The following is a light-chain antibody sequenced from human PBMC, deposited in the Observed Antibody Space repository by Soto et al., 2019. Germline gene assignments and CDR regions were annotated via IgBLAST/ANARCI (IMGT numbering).Light chain of an antibody. CDR3: QQYGSSPYT. CDR1: QSVSSSY. CDR2: GAS. Sequence: EIVLTQSPGTLSLSPGERATLSCRASQSVSSSYLAWYQQKPGQAPRLLIYGASSRATGIPDRFSGSGSGTNFTLTISRLEPEDFAVYYCQQYGSSPYTFGQETKLHIK. J-gene: IGKJ2*01. V-gene: IGKV3-20*01.